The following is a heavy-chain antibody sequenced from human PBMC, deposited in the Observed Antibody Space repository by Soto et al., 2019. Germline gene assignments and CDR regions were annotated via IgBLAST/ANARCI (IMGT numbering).Heavy chain of an antibody. CDR3: ASWREREHAFDV. V-gene: IGHV3-53*01. CDR1: GLTVSGTNY. D-gene: IGHD1-1*01. CDR2: LYDVFGS. Sequence: DVQLVESGGGLIQPGESLRLSCVAFGLTVSGTNYLAWVRQAPGQGLEWVSALYDVFGSFYADSVKGRFTTSSDRSRSTVYLQMNDLRPDDTAVYYCASWREREHAFDVWGQGTAVIVAP. J-gene: IGHJ3*01.